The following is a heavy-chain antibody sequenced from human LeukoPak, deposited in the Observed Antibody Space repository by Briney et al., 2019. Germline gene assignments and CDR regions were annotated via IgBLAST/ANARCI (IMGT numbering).Heavy chain of an antibody. CDR2: IKQDGSEK. D-gene: IGHD1-1*01. Sequence: SGGSLRPSCAASGFTFSSYWMSWVRQAPGKGLEWVANIKQDGSEKYYVDSVKGRFTISRDNAKNSLYLQMNSLRAEDTAVYYCARPLDGYYYYGMDVWGQGTTVTGSS. CDR3: ARPLDGYYYYGMDV. CDR1: GFTFSSYW. J-gene: IGHJ6*02. V-gene: IGHV3-7*01.